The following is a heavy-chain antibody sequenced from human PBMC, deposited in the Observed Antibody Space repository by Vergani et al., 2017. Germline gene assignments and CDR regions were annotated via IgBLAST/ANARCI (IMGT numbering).Heavy chain of an antibody. CDR3: ASNYYDSSGYWSTFDY. Sequence: EVQLVESGGGLIQPGGSLRLSCAASGFTVSSNYMSWVRQAPGKGLEWVSVICSGGRTYSADSVKGRFTISRDNSKNTLYLQMNSLRAEDTAVYYCASNYYDSSGYWSTFDYWGQGTLVTVSS. CDR2: ICSGGRT. J-gene: IGHJ4*02. D-gene: IGHD3-22*01. V-gene: IGHV3-53*01. CDR1: GFTVSSNY.